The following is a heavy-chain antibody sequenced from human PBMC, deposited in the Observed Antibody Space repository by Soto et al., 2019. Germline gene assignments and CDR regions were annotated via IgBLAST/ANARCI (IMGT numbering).Heavy chain of an antibody. CDR2: NYWNDDK. CDR1: GFSLNTHRVG. Sequence: GPKLGKPTQTLALTCTFRGFSLNTHRVGVGWIRQPPGKALEWLALNYWNDDKRYSPSLKSRLTVTKDTSKNQVVLTMTNMDPMEPGTYYCEHMRGSSNLFDFWAQGSQVTVSS. CDR3: EHMRGSSNLFDF. J-gene: IGHJ4*02. V-gene: IGHV2-5*01. D-gene: IGHD1-26*01.